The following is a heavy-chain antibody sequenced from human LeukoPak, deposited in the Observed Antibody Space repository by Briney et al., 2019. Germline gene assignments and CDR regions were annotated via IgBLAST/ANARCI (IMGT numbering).Heavy chain of an antibody. V-gene: IGHV4-34*01. J-gene: IGHJ4*02. CDR1: GGSFSGYY. CDR2: INHSGST. D-gene: IGHD3-10*01. Sequence: SETLSLTCAVYGGSFSGYYWSWIRQPPGKGLEWIGEINHSGSTNYNPSLKSRVTISVDTSKNQFSLKLSSVTAADTAVYYCARGSYYYGSGSYSAIVYWGQGPLVTVSS. CDR3: ARGSYYYGSGSYSAIVY.